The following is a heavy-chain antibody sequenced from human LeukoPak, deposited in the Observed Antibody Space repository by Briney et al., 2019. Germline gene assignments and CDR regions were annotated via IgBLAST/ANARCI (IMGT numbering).Heavy chain of an antibody. Sequence: PSETLSLTCAVSGYSISSGYYWGWIRQPPGKGLECIGSIYNSGSTNYNPSLKSRVTISVDTTKNQFSLKLSSVTAADTAVYYCARPHDYGDYVYAFDIWGQGTMVTVSS. D-gene: IGHD4-17*01. CDR1: GYSISSGYY. CDR3: ARPHDYGDYVYAFDI. CDR2: IYNSGST. V-gene: IGHV4-38-2*01. J-gene: IGHJ3*02.